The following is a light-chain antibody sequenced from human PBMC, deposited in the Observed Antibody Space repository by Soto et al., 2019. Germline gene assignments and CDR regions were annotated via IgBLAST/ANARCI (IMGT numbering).Light chain of an antibody. Sequence: QSALTQPASVSGSPGQSITISCTGTSSDIGSYDLVSWYQQHPGTAPKLIIYEVTKRPSGVSTRFSGQKSGNTASLTISGLQAVEEADYYCCSFEDFNYVFGNGTKVTV. V-gene: IGLV2-23*02. CDR2: EVT. CDR3: CSFEDFNYV. J-gene: IGLJ1*01. CDR1: SSDIGSYDL.